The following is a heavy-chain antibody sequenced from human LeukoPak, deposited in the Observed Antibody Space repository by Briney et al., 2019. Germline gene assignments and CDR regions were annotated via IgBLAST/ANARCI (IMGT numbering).Heavy chain of an antibody. J-gene: IGHJ4*02. D-gene: IGHD1-7*01. CDR2: INSDGRST. CDR3: ARATGSTHDY. V-gene: IGHV3-74*01. Sequence: GGSLRLSCTASGFSFSGHWMHWVRQAPGKGLVWVSRINSDGRSTSYADSVKGRFTISRDNAKNTLYLQMNSLRAEDTAVYYCARATGSTHDYWGQGTLVTVSS. CDR1: GFSFSGHW.